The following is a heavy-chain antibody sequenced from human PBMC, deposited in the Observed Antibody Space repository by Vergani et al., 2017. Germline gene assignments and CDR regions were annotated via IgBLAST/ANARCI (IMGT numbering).Heavy chain of an antibody. J-gene: IGHJ3*02. CDR2: IIPIFGTA. CDR1: GGTFSSYA. Sequence: VQLVQSGAEVKKPGSSVQVSCTASGGTFSSYAISWVRQAPGQGLEWMGRIIPIFGTANYAQKFQGRVTITADESTSTAYMGLSSLRSEDTAVYYCASASMALAGNTGDAFDIWGQGTMVTVSS. D-gene: IGHD6-19*01. CDR3: ASASMALAGNTGDAFDI. V-gene: IGHV1-69*13.